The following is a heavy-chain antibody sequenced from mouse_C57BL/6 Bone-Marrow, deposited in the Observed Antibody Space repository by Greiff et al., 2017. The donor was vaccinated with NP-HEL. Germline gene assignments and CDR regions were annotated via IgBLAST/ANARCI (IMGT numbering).Heavy chain of an antibody. CDR1: GFTFSSYA. CDR2: ISDGGSYT. V-gene: IGHV5-4*01. J-gene: IGHJ1*03. CDR3: ARDRSNYGRWYFDV. D-gene: IGHD2-5*01. Sequence: EVQRVESGGGLVKPGGSLKLSCAASGFTFSSYAMSWVRQTPEKRLEWVATISDGGSYTYYPDNVKGRFTISRDNAKNNLYLQMSHLKSEDTAMYYCARDRSNYGRWYFDVWGTGTTVTVSS.